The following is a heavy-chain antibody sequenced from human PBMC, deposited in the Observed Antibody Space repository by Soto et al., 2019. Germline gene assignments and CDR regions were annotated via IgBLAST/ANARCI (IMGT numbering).Heavy chain of an antibody. J-gene: IGHJ6*02. CDR1: GYTFTSYG. CDR3: ARDLGYSSSWYLYYYYYYGMDV. V-gene: IGHV1-18*01. D-gene: IGHD6-13*01. CDR2: ISAYNGNT. Sequence: QVQLVQSGAEVKKTGASVKVSCKASGYTFTSYGISWVRQAPGQGLEWMGWISAYNGNTNYAQKLQGRVTMTTDKSTSTAYMELRSLRSDDTAVYYCARDLGYSSSWYLYYYYYYGMDVWGQGTTVTVSS.